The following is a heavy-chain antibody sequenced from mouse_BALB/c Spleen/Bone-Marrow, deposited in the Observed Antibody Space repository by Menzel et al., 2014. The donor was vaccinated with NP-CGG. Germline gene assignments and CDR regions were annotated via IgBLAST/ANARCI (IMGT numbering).Heavy chain of an antibody. CDR3: ANYYGSTWFAY. Sequence: EVNLVESGGGLVKPGGSLKLSCAASGFTFSDYSMYWVRQTPEKRLEWVATISDGGSYTYYPDSVKGRFTISRDNAKNNLYLQMSSLKSEDTAMYYCANYYGSTWFAYWGQGTLVTVSA. J-gene: IGHJ3*01. CDR2: ISDGGSYT. V-gene: IGHV5-4*02. CDR1: GFTFSDYS. D-gene: IGHD1-1*01.